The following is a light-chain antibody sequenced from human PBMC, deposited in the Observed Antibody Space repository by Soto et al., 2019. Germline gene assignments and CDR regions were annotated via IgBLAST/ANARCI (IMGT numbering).Light chain of an antibody. CDR2: GNS. J-gene: IGLJ1*01. Sequence: QSVLTQPPSVSGAPGQRVTISCTGSSSNIGAGYDVHWYQQLPGTAPKLLIYGNSNRPSGVPDRFSGSKSGTSASLAITGLQAEDEADYYCTLYTSENTYVFGTGTKLTVL. V-gene: IGLV1-40*01. CDR1: SSNIGAGYD. CDR3: TLYTSENTYV.